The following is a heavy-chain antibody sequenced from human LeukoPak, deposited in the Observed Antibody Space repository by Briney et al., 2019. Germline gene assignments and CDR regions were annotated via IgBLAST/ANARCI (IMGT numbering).Heavy chain of an antibody. CDR3: ARDHRTYYYDSSGY. CDR2: ISSSSYI. V-gene: IGHV3-21*01. J-gene: IGHJ4*02. Sequence: GGSLRLSCAASGFTFSSYSMNWVRQAPGKGLEWVSSISSSSYIYYADSVKGRFTISRDNAKNSLYLQMNSLRAEDTAVYYCARDHRTYYYDSSGYWGQGTLVTVSS. D-gene: IGHD3-22*01. CDR1: GFTFSSYS.